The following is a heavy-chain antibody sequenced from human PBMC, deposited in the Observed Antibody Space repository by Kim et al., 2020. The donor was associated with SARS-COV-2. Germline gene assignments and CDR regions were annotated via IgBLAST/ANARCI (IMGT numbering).Heavy chain of an antibody. Sequence: SETLSLTCTVPGGSITRCYWNWIRQPPGKGLEWIGNIFYGGSTNYNPSLKSRVTISLDTSKSQFSLKVSSVTAADTAMYYCARDWELGYWGQGTLVTVSS. J-gene: IGHJ4*02. CDR1: GGSITRCY. CDR2: IFYGGST. D-gene: IGHD1-26*01. CDR3: ARDWELGY. V-gene: IGHV4-59*01.